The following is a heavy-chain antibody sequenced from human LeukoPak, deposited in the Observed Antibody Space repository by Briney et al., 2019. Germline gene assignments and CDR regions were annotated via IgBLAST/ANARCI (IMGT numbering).Heavy chain of an antibody. Sequence: ASVKVSCKASGYTFTGYYMHWVRQAPGQGLEWMGWINPNSGGTNYAQEFQGRVTMTTDTSISTAYMELSGLRSDDTAVYYCARTMASPGSSYWGQGALVAVSS. CDR3: ARTMASPGSSY. CDR1: GYTFTGYY. CDR2: INPNSGGT. D-gene: IGHD6-13*01. V-gene: IGHV1-2*02. J-gene: IGHJ4*02.